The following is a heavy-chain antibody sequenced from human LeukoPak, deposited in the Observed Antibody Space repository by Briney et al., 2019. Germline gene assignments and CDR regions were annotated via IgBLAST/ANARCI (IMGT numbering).Heavy chain of an antibody. V-gene: IGHV3-23*01. Sequence: SGGSLRLSCAASGFTFSYCYMSWIRQAPGKGLEWVSAISGSGGSTYYADSVKGRFTISRDNSKNTLYLQMNSLRAEDTAVYYCAKDRQWLGEGGFDYWGQGTLVTVSS. CDR1: GFTFSYCY. CDR3: AKDRQWLGEGGFDY. J-gene: IGHJ4*02. CDR2: ISGSGGST. D-gene: IGHD6-19*01.